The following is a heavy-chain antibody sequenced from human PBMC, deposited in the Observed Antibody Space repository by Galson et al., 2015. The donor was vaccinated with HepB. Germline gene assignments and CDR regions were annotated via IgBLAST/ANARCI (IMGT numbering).Heavy chain of an antibody. J-gene: IGHJ5*02. D-gene: IGHD1-20*01. V-gene: IGHV3-23*01. CDR3: AGRYNWGSFDP. CDR1: EFTFSNYA. Sequence: SLRLSCAASEFTFSNYAMSWVRQAPGKGLEWVSTLSTNGDDAWYADSVKGRFTISRDTSKSTLFLQMNSLRAEDTAIYYCAGRYNWGSFDPWGQGTLVTVS. CDR2: LSTNGDDA.